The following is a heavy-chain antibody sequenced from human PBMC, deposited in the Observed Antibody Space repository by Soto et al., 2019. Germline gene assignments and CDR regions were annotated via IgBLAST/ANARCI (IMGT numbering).Heavy chain of an antibody. CDR3: ARDRPPVDP. CDR1: GYTFSSYG. V-gene: IGHV1-18*01. CDR2: IRAYNGNT. J-gene: IGHJ5*02. Sequence: QVQLVQSGAEVKKPGASVKVSCKASGYTFSSYGISWVRQAPGQGLEWMGWIRAYNGNTNYEQKLQGRVTMTTDTSTSTAYRERRSLRSDDTAVYYCARDRPPVDPWGQGTLVTVSS.